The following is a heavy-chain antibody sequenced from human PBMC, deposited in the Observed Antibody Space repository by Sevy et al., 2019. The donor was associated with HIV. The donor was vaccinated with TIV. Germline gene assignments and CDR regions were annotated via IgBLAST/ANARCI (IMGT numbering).Heavy chain of an antibody. CDR2: IIRIFGTA. V-gene: IGHV1-69*13. CDR3: SRESRYGSCFDY. D-gene: IGHD5-18*01. Sequence: ASVKVSCKASGGTLNGYAINWVRQAPGQGLEWMGGIIRIFGTAKYAQMFQGRVSITADESTNTAYMELTNLTSEDTAVYYCSRESRYGSCFDYWGQGPLVTVSS. CDR1: GGTLNGYA. J-gene: IGHJ4*02.